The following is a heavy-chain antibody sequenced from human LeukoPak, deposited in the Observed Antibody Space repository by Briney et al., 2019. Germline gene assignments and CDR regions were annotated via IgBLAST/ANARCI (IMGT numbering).Heavy chain of an antibody. J-gene: IGHJ4*02. CDR2: ISSSGSSS. D-gene: IGHD3-10*01. V-gene: IGHV3-23*01. Sequence: PGGSLRLSCAASGFTFSSNAMSWARQAPGKGLEWVSVISSSGSSSYYADSVKGRFTISRDNSKNTLYLQMNSLRAEDTATYYCAKNFGSGNYRSFDYWGQGTLVTVSS. CDR3: AKNFGSGNYRSFDY. CDR1: GFTFSSNA.